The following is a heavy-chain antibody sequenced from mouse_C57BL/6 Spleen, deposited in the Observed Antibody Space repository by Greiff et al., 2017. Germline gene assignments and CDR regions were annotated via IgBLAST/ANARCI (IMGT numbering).Heavy chain of an antibody. CDR2: IDPSDSYT. V-gene: IGHV1-69*01. J-gene: IGHJ1*03. CDR3: ASTTGRYWYFDV. Sequence: QVQLQQPGAELVMPGASVKLSCKASGYTFTSYWMHWVKQRPGQGLEWIGEIDPSDSYTNYNQKFKGKSTLTVDKSSSTAYMQLSSLTSEDSAVYYCASTTGRYWYFDVWGTRTTVTVA. D-gene: IGHD1-1*01. CDR1: GYTFTSYW.